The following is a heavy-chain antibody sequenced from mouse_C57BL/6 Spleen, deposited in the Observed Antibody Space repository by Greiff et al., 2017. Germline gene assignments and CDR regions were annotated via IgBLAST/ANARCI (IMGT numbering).Heavy chain of an antibody. Sequence: VQLQESGPELVKPGASVKISCKASGYAFSSSWMNWVKQRPGKGLEWIGRIYPGDGDTNYNGKFKGKATLTADKSSSTAYMQLSSLTSEDSAVYFCARFYDGYYDYFDYWGQGTTLTVSS. D-gene: IGHD2-3*01. CDR3: ARFYDGYYDYFDY. CDR1: GYAFSSSW. V-gene: IGHV1-82*01. CDR2: IYPGDGDT. J-gene: IGHJ2*01.